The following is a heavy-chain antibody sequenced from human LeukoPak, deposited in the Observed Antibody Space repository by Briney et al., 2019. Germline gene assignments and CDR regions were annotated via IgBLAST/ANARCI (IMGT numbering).Heavy chain of an antibody. CDR3: AKYRVGVGSGTRGYMDV. Sequence: GGSLRLSCAASGFTLSTYAMSWVRQPPGKGLGWVAATSSSDAGTYHADSVKGRFTISRDNSKNTLYLQMNSLRAEDTAVYYCAKYRVGVGSGTRGYMDVWGKGTTVTISS. J-gene: IGHJ6*03. CDR2: TSSSDAGT. CDR1: GFTLSTYA. D-gene: IGHD3-10*01. V-gene: IGHV3-23*01.